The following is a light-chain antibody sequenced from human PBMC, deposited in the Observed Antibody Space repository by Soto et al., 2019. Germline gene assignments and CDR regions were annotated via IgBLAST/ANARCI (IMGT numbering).Light chain of an antibody. CDR2: DAS. CDR3: QQRSNWPIT. J-gene: IGKJ5*01. Sequence: TQSPASLSAPVGDRVNISCRTSRGIYNYLAWYQQKPGQAPRLLIYDASNRATGIPARFSGSGSGTDFTLTISSLEPEDFAVYYCQQRSNWPITFGQGTRLEIK. V-gene: IGKV3-11*01. CDR1: RGIYNY.